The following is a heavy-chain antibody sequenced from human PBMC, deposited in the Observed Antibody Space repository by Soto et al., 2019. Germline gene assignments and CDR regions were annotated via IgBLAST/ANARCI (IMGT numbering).Heavy chain of an antibody. D-gene: IGHD2-2*01. J-gene: IGHJ3*02. CDR2: VGGTGDT. Sequence: EVQVVESGGGLIQPGGSLRLSCAASGFTVSSNYMSWVRQAPGKGLEWVSTVGGTGDTYYPDSVKGRFTISRDNSKNMIYLQMSGLRAEDTAVYYCATSGHCNSLKCTSFDMWGQGTMVAVSS. CDR1: GFTVSSNY. CDR3: ATSGHCNSLKCTSFDM. V-gene: IGHV3-53*01.